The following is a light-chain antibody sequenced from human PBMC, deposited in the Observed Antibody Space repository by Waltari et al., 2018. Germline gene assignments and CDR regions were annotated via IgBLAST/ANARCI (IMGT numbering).Light chain of an antibody. V-gene: IGLV1-44*01. CDR2: GNN. CDR1: SSNIGSNT. CDR3: AVWDDTLNGQV. Sequence: QSVLTQPPSASDTPGQRVTISCSGSSSNIGSNTVHWYQQVPGTAPKLLIYGNNQRPPGVPDRFSGSKSGTSASLAISGLQSEDEADYFCAVWDDTLNGQVFGGGTKLTVL. J-gene: IGLJ3*02.